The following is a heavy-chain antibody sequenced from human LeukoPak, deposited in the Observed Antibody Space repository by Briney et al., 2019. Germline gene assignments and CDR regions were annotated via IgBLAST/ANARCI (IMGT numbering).Heavy chain of an antibody. J-gene: IGHJ4*02. CDR3: ATDYYDSSGYYREFDY. CDR1: GFTFSSYG. V-gene: IGHV3-30*02. D-gene: IGHD3-22*01. Sequence: PGGSLRLSCAASGFTFSSYGMHWVRQAPGKGLEWVAFIRYDGSNKYYADSVKGRFTISRDNSKNTLYLQMNSLRAEDTAVYYCATDYYDSSGYYREFDYWGQGTLVTVSS. CDR2: IRYDGSNK.